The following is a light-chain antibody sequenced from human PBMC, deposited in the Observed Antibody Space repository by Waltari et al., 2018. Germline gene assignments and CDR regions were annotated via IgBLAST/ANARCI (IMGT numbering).Light chain of an antibody. Sequence: DVGMTQSLLSLPVTIGQPASIPCRSSQSLVHSDGNTYLNWFHQRPGQSPRRLTYKVSIRDPGVPDRFSGSGSGTDFTLKISGVEAEDVGLYYCMQGTHWPWTFVQGTMVDIK. CDR2: KVS. V-gene: IGKV2-30*02. CDR3: MQGTHWPWT. CDR1: QSLVHSDGNTY. J-gene: IGKJ1*01.